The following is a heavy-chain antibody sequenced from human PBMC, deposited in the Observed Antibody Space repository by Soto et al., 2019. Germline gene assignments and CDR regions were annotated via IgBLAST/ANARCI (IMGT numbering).Heavy chain of an antibody. J-gene: IGHJ4*02. CDR3: VKGPSQGSSVFGPLDF. D-gene: IGHD3-3*01. Sequence: LRLSCSASTFTFSASAMYWVRQAPGKGLEYVSVISYNGGRTYYADSVKGRFTISRDNSKNTVFLQMSSLRGEDTAVYYCVKGPSQGSSVFGPLDFWGQGTLVTVSS. V-gene: IGHV3-64D*06. CDR2: ISYNGGRT. CDR1: TFTFSASA.